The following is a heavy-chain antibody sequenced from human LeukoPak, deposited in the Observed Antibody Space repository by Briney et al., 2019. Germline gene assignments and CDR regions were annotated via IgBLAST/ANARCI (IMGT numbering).Heavy chain of an antibody. D-gene: IGHD4-11*01. CDR1: GASITNTKYY. J-gene: IGHJ4*02. V-gene: IGHV4-39*01. Sequence: SETLSLTCTLSGASITNTKYYWGWIRQPPGKGLEWIGSIYYTGSTYYNPSLKSRVTISVDTSKNQFSLKLRSVTAADTALYYCTRHTGYISGQYSNYEDSWGQGTLVTVSS. CDR2: IYYTGST. CDR3: TRHTGYISGQYSNYEDS.